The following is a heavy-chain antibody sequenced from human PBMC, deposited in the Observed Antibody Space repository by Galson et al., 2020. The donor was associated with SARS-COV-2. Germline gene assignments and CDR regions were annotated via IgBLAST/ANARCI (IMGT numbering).Heavy chain of an antibody. Sequence: ASVKVSCKASGYTFTSYGISWVRQAPGQGLEWMGWISAYKGNTNYAQKPQGRVTMTTDTSTSTAYMELRSLRSDETAVYYCGGWYYYDSGGYYQGDNCFDPWGQGTLVTVSS. CDR3: GGWYYYDSGGYYQGDNCFDP. CDR2: ISAYKGNT. CDR1: GYTFTSYG. J-gene: IGHJ5*02. V-gene: IGHV1-18*04. D-gene: IGHD3-22*01.